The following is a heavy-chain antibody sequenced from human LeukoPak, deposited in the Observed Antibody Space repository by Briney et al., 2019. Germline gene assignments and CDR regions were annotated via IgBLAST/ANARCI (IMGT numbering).Heavy chain of an antibody. J-gene: IGHJ4*02. V-gene: IGHV3-74*01. Sequence: GGSLRLSCAASGFTFSSYWMHWVRQAPGEGLVWVPRINSDGSSTSYADSVKGRFTISRDSAKSTLYLQMNSLRAEDTAMYYCARVGYGGTWYVDSWGQGTLVTVSS. D-gene: IGHD6-13*01. CDR1: GFTFSSYW. CDR3: ARVGYGGTWYVDS. CDR2: INSDGSST.